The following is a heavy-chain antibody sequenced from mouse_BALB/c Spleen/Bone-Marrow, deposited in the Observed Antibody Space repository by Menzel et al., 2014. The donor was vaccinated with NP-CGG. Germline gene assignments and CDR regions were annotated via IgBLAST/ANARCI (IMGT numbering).Heavy chain of an antibody. V-gene: IGHV4-1*02. D-gene: IGHD2-3*01. J-gene: IGHJ3*01. CDR2: INPESNTI. CDR1: GFDFSRYW. CDR3: ARLGYYGGFAY. Sequence: EVKLVESGGGLVQPGGSLKLSCAASGFDFSRYWMSWVRQAPGKGLEWIGEINPESNTINYSPSLKDKFIISRDNAKNTLYLQMNKVRSEDTALYYCARLGYYGGFAYWGQGTLVTASA.